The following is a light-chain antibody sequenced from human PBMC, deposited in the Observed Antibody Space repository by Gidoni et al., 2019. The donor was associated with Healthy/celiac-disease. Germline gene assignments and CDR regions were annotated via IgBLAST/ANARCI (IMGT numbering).Light chain of an antibody. CDR1: PSVSSN. Sequence: EIVIPQSTATLSVSPGGRATLSCRASPSVSSNLAWYQQKPGQAPRLLIYGASTRATGIPARFSGSGSGTEFTLTISSLQSEDFAVYYCQQYNNWPPWTFGQGTKVEIK. CDR2: GAS. CDR3: QQYNNWPPWT. V-gene: IGKV3-15*01. J-gene: IGKJ1*01.